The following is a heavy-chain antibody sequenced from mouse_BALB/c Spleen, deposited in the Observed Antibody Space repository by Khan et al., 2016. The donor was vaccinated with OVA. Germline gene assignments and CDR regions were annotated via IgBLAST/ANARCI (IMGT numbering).Heavy chain of an antibody. CDR2: ISTGGHYT. V-gene: IGHV5-6*01. D-gene: IGHD1-1*01. J-gene: IGHJ3*01. Sequence: EVQLVESGGDLVEPGGSLKLSCAASGFTFSTYGMSWVRQTPDKRLEWVATISTGGHYTYYPDSVTGRFTISRDNAKNTLYLQMTSLKSEDTAMFYCARLAYYYDSGGFAYWGQGTLVTVSA. CDR1: GFTFSTYG. CDR3: ARLAYYYDSGGFAY.